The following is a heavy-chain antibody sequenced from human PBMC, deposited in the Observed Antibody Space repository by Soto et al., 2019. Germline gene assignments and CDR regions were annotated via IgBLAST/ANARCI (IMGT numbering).Heavy chain of an antibody. D-gene: IGHD1-26*01. CDR2: ISSGSSDT. J-gene: IGHJ4*02. CDR3: VRDIARVGDTYYYDY. Sequence: PGGSLRLSCAASGFTFFNYYMSWVRQAPGKGLEWLSYISSGSSDTNYADSVRGRFTISRDNAKNSLYLQMNDLRADDTAVYYCVRDIARVGDTYYYDYWGQGALVTAPQ. V-gene: IGHV3-11*06. CDR1: GFTFFNYY.